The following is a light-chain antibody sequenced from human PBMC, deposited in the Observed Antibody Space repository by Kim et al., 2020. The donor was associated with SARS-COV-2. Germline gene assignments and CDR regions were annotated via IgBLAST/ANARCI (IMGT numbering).Light chain of an antibody. CDR1: QGVGSQ. Sequence: VLTQSPATLSSSPGERATLSCRASQGVGSQLAWYRQKPGQAPRLVIYDASVRATGIAARFSGSGSGTDFTLTISSLEPEDFAVYFCQKRRYRPVTFGQGTKVDIK. V-gene: IGKV3-11*01. CDR3: QKRRYRPVT. CDR2: DAS. J-gene: IGKJ1*01.